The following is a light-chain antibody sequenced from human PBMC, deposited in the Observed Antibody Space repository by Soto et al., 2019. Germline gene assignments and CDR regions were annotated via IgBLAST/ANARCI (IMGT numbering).Light chain of an antibody. CDR1: QSVSSSY. CDR3: QQYGSSPPWA. CDR2: GAS. J-gene: IGKJ1*01. Sequence: IVLTQSPGTLFFSPGESATLSCRARQSVSSSYLAWYQQKPGQAPRLLIYGASSRATGIPDRFSGSGSGTDFNLTISRLEPEDFAVYYCQQYGSSPPWAFGQGTKVEIK. V-gene: IGKV3-20*01.